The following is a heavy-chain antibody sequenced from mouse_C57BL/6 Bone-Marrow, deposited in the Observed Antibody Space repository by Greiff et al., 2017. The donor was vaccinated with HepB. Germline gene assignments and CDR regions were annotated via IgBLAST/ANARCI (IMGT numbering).Heavy chain of an antibody. Sequence: EVQLQESGGGLVKPGGSLKLSCAASGFTFSDYGMHWVRQAPEKGLEWVAYISSGSSTIYYADTVKGRFTISRDNAKNTLFLQMTSLRSEDTAMYYCARKRAGTGYYAMDYWGQGTSVTVSS. J-gene: IGHJ4*01. V-gene: IGHV5-17*01. CDR1: GFTFSDYG. CDR2: ISSGSSTI. D-gene: IGHD3-3*01. CDR3: ARKRAGTGYYAMDY.